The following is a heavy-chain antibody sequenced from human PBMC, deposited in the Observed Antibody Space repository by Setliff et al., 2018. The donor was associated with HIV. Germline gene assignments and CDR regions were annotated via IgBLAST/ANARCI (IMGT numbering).Heavy chain of an antibody. CDR1: GGSISTSNW. Sequence: SETLSLTCTVSGGSISTSNWWGWIRQTPGKGLEWIGYIYYSGSTNYNPSLKSRVTMSLDTSKNQFSLKLSSVTAADTAVYYCAGQIAVAGLLDYWGQGTLVTVSS. D-gene: IGHD6-19*01. J-gene: IGHJ4*02. V-gene: IGHV4-28*01. CDR3: AGQIAVAGLLDY. CDR2: IYYSGST.